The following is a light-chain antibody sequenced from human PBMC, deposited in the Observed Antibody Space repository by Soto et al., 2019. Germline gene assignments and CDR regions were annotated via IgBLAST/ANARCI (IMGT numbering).Light chain of an antibody. CDR3: SSYTSSSTYV. CDR1: RSDVGGYNY. J-gene: IGLJ1*01. V-gene: IGLV2-14*01. CDR2: DVT. Sequence: QSVLTQPASVSGSPGQSITISCTGTRSDVGGYNYVYWHQQHPGKAPKLMIYDVTNRPSGVSDRFSGSKSGNTVSLTISGLQAEDEADYYCSSYTSSSTYVFGAGTKVTVL.